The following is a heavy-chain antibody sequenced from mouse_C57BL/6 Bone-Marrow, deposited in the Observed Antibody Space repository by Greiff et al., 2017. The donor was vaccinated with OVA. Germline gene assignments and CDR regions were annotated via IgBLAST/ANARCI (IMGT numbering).Heavy chain of an antibody. V-gene: IGHV6-6*01. CDR1: GFTFSDAW. J-gene: IGHJ1*03. Sequence: EVHLVESGGGLVQPGGSMKLSCAASGFTFSDAWMDWVRQSPEKGLEWVAEIRNKANNHATYYAESVKGRFTISRDDSKSSVYLKMISLRAEDTGIYYCTRPQRGDWYIDVWGTGTTVTVSS. CDR2: IRNKANNHAT. CDR3: TRPQRGDWYIDV.